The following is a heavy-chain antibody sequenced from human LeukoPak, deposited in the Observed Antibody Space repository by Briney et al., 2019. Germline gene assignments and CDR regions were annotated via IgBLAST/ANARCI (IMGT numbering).Heavy chain of an antibody. CDR1: GYTFTSYD. CDR2: MNPNSGNT. Sequence: ASVKVSCKASGYTFTSYDINWVRQATGQGLEWMGWMNPNSGNTGYAQKLQGRVTMTRNTSISTAYMELSSLRSEDTAVYYCARGVYYYDSSGYPNDYWGQGTLVTVSS. CDR3: ARGVYYYDSSGYPNDY. J-gene: IGHJ4*02. D-gene: IGHD3-22*01. V-gene: IGHV1-8*01.